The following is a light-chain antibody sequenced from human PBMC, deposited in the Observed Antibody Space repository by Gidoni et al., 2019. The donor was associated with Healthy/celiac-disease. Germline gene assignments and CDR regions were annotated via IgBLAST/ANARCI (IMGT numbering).Light chain of an antibody. CDR2: GAS. CDR1: QSVSANY. Sequence: EIVLTQSPDTLSLSPRERATLSCRASQSVSANYLVWYQHKPGQPLRFLLYGASNRATGVPGRFSGSGSGTDFTLTISSLEPEDFGVYYCQQYGGSPPVTFGQGTRLEIK. CDR3: QQYGGSPPVT. V-gene: IGKV3-20*01. J-gene: IGKJ5*01.